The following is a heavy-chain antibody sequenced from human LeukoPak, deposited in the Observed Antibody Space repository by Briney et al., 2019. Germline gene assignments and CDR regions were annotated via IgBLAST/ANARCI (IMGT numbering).Heavy chain of an antibody. V-gene: IGHV3-21*01. CDR3: ARDRAEGSSSWFHFDY. D-gene: IGHD6-13*01. Sequence: GGSLRLSCAASGFTFSSYSMNWVRQAPGKGLEWVSSISSSSSYIYYADSVKGRFTISRDNAKNSLYLQMNNLRAEDTAVYYCARDRAEGSSSWFHFDYWGQGTLVTVSS. CDR2: ISSSSSYI. CDR1: GFTFSSYS. J-gene: IGHJ4*02.